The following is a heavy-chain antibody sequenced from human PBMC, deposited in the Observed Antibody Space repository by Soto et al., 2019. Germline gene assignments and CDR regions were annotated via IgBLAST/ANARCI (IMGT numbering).Heavy chain of an antibody. J-gene: IGHJ5*02. CDR1: GFSFSIYA. Sequence: EVQLLQSGGGLVQPGGSLRLSCEASGFSFSIYAMSWVRQAPGKGLEWVSAISGNGATTFYADSMKGRFTISRDNSRDTLYLQMNSLRAEDTAVYFCARDYDKSGYDYFDPWGQGTLVTVSS. D-gene: IGHD3-22*01. CDR2: ISGNGATT. CDR3: ARDYDKSGYDYFDP. V-gene: IGHV3-23*01.